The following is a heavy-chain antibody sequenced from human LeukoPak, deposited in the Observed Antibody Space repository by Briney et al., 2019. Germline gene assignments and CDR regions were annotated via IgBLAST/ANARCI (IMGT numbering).Heavy chain of an antibody. Sequence: SETLSLTRTVSGGSISSSRYYWGWIRQPPGKGLEWIGSMYYSGSTYYNPSLKSRVTISVDTSKNQFSLKLSSVTAADTAVYYCARVRALYCSGGSCYSNWYFDLWGRGTLVTVSS. D-gene: IGHD2-15*01. J-gene: IGHJ2*01. CDR1: GGSISSSRYY. CDR3: ARVRALYCSGGSCYSNWYFDL. CDR2: MYYSGST. V-gene: IGHV4-39*07.